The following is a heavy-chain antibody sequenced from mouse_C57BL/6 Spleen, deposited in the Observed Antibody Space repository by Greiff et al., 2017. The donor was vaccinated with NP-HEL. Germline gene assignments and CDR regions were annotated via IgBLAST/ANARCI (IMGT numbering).Heavy chain of an antibody. J-gene: IGHJ2*01. CDR1: GYTFTDYY. CDR3: AREGIYYGNYTDY. D-gene: IGHD2-1*01. V-gene: IGHV1-19*01. CDR2: INPYNGGT. Sequence: VQLQQSGPVLVKPGASVKMSCKASGYTFTDYYMNWVKQSHGKSLEWIGVINPYNGGTSYNQKFKGKATLTVDKSSSTAYMELNSLTSEDSAVYYCAREGIYYGNYTDYWGQGTTLTVSS.